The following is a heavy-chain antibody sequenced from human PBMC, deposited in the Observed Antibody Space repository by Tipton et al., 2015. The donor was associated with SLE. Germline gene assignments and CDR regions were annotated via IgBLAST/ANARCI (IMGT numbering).Heavy chain of an antibody. D-gene: IGHD2-15*01. Sequence: SLRLSCAASGFTVSTNYMTWVRQAPGKGLEWVSLIYSGGSTSYADSVKGRFTISRDNSKNTLYLQMNSLRAEDTAVYYCARDVEDLCLLDYWGQGPLVTVSS. V-gene: IGHV3-53*05. CDR2: IYSGGST. J-gene: IGHJ4*02. CDR1: GFTVSTNY. CDR3: ARDVEDLCLLDY.